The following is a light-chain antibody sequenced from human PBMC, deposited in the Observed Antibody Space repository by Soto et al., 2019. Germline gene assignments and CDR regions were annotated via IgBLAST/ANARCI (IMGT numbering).Light chain of an antibody. CDR3: QVYGSSPKT. CDR2: GAS. Sequence: EIVMTQSPATLSVSPGERATLSCRASQSVSSNLAWYQQKPGQAPRLLIYGASTRAAGIPARFSGSGSGTDFTLTISRLEPGDFAVYYCQVYGSSPKTFGQGTKVDIK. CDR1: QSVSSN. J-gene: IGKJ1*01. V-gene: IGKV3-15*01.